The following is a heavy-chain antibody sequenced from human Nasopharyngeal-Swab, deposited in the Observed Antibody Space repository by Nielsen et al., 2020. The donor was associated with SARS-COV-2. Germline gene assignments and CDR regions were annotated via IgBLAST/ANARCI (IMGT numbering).Heavy chain of an antibody. J-gene: IGHJ4*02. CDR2: LRSGGGT. Sequence: GESLKISCVASGLTVSSNFVSWVRQAPGKGLEWVSLLRSGGGTFYADSVRGRFTISRDNSRNTVYLQMNSLRAEDTAVYYCARVRQSGAYFPFDSWGLGTLVTVSS. D-gene: IGHD1-26*01. CDR3: ARVRQSGAYFPFDS. V-gene: IGHV3-53*01. CDR1: GLTVSSNF.